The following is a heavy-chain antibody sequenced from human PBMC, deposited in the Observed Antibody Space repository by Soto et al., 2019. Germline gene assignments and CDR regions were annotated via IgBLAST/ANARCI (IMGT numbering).Heavy chain of an antibody. D-gene: IGHD3-3*01. CDR2: MNPNSGNT. CDR3: ARGPYYDFWSGYYTGGELDY. J-gene: IGHJ4*02. Sequence: ASVKVSCKASGYTFTSYDINWVRQATGQGLEWMGWMNPNSGNTGYAQKFQGRVTMTRNTSISTAYMELSSLRSEDTAVYYCARGPYYDFWSGYYTGGELDYWGQGTLVTVSS. CDR1: GYTFTSYD. V-gene: IGHV1-8*01.